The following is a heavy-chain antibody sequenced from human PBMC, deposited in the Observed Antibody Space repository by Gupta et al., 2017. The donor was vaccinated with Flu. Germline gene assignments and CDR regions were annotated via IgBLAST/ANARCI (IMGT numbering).Heavy chain of an antibody. D-gene: IGHD3-3*01. CDR1: GFTFSSYS. V-gene: IGHV3-48*02. CDR3: ARKFSYYDFWSGYYTVFGDGMDV. Sequence: EVQLVESGGGVVQPGGSLRLSCAASGFTFSSYSMNWVRQAPGKGLEWVSYISSSSSTIYYADSVKGRFTISRDNAKNSLYLQMNSLRDEDTAVYYCARKFSYYDFWSGYYTVFGDGMDVWCQGTTVTVSS. J-gene: IGHJ6*02. CDR2: ISSSSSTI.